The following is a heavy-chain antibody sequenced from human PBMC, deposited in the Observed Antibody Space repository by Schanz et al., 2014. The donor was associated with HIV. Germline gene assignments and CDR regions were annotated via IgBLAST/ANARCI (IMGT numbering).Heavy chain of an antibody. CDR2: ISYDGTKK. D-gene: IGHD6-19*01. Sequence: VHLLESGGGLVQPGGSLRLSCAASGFTFNSYGMHWVRQAPGKGLEWVAVISYDGTKKHYADSVKGRFTISRDNSKNTLYLQMNSLGAEDTAVYYCAKVAIHSSGWLPFDYWGQGTLVTVSS. J-gene: IGHJ4*02. CDR3: AKVAIHSSGWLPFDY. V-gene: IGHV3-33*05. CDR1: GFTFNSYG.